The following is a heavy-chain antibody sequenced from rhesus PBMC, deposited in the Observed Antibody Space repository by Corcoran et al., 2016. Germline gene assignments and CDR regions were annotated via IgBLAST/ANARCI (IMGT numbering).Heavy chain of an antibody. CDR1: GFTFSSYG. V-gene: IGHV3S5*01. D-gene: IGHD6-31*01. CDR3: AISIAAAGEF. J-gene: IGHJ1*01. Sequence: EVQLVETGGGLVQPGGSLKLSCAASGFTFSSYGMSWVRQAPGKGLEWVSAINSGGGSTYYADSVKGRFTISRDNSKNTLSLQMNSLRAEDTAVYYCAISIAAAGEFWGQGALVTVSS. CDR2: INSGGGST.